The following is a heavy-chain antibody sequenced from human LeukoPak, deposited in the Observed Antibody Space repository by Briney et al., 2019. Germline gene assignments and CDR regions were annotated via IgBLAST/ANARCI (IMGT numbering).Heavy chain of an antibody. D-gene: IGHD3-9*01. J-gene: IGHJ4*02. Sequence: PSETLSLTCAVYGGSFGGYYWSWIRQPPGKGLEWIGEINHSGSTNYNPSLKSRVTISADTSKNQFSLKLSSVTAADTAVYYCARMNRLRYFDWLLSTHFDYWGQGTLVTVSS. CDR2: INHSGST. V-gene: IGHV4-34*01. CDR3: ARMNRLRYFDWLLSTHFDY. CDR1: GGSFGGYY.